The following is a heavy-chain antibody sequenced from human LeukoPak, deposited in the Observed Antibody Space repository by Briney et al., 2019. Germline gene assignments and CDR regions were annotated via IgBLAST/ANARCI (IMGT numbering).Heavy chain of an antibody. CDR3: ARDRDYGGWFDL. J-gene: IGHJ5*02. Sequence: PARSLRPSCAVSGLTFSSYWISWVRQAPGEGLEWVAYIKKDGSEKFYVDSVKGRFTISRDHAKNSLYLQMNSLRAEDTAVYYCARDRDYGGWFDLWGQGTLVTVSS. CDR1: GLTFSSYW. V-gene: IGHV3-7*01. D-gene: IGHD4-17*01. CDR2: IKKDGSEK.